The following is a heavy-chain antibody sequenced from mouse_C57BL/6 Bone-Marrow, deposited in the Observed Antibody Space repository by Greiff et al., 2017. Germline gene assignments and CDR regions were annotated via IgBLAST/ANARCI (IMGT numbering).Heavy chain of an antibody. D-gene: IGHD2-3*01. J-gene: IGHJ1*03. CDR1: GYTFTSYG. CDR3: ARLGGYYVYWYFDV. Sequence: QVQLKQSGAELARPGASVKLSCKASGYTFTSYGISWVKQRTGQGLEWIGEIYPRSGNTYYNEKFKGKATLTADKSSSTAYMELRSLTSEDSAVYFCARLGGYYVYWYFDVWGTGTTVTVSS. CDR2: IYPRSGNT. V-gene: IGHV1-81*01.